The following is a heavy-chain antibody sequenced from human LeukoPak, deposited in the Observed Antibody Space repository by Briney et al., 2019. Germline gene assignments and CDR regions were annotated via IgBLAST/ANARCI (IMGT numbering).Heavy chain of an antibody. CDR1: RYTFTSYD. V-gene: IGHV1-8*01. CDR3: ARLPQIAAAGTFDY. CDR2: MNPNSGNT. D-gene: IGHD6-13*01. J-gene: IGHJ4*02. Sequence: GASVKVSCKASRYTFTSYDINWVRQATGQGLEWMGWMNPNSGNTGYAQKFQGRVTMTRNTSISTAYMELSSLRSEDTAVYYCARLPQIAAAGTFDYWGQGTLVTVSS.